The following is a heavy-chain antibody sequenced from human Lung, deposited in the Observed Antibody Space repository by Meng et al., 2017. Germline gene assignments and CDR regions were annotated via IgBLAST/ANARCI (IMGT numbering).Heavy chain of an antibody. V-gene: IGHV4-30-4*01. Sequence: VEQQEGGPVVEKPSKPLSLTCTVCGGSNSSSNYYWSWLRQPPGKGLEWSGNLYNSESPYYTSSLKSLITTSVDSSKQQFSLKLSFVTAEETAEYYCARGQEGYFDLWGRGTLVTVSS. CDR3: ARGQEGYFDL. CDR1: GGSNSSSNYY. CDR2: LYNSESP. J-gene: IGHJ2*01.